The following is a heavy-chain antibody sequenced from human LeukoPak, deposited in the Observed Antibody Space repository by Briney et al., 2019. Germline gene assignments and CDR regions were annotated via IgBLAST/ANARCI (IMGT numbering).Heavy chain of an antibody. CDR1: GDSVSSNSAA. D-gene: IGHD3-10*01. V-gene: IGHV6-1*01. Sequence: SQTLSLTCAISGDSVSSNSAAWNWIRQSPSRGLEWLGRTYYRSKWYNDYAVSVKSRITINPDTSKNQFSLQLNSVTPEDTAVYYCARDRITMVRGVIDGMDVWGQGTTVTVSS. J-gene: IGHJ6*02. CDR2: TYYRSKWYN. CDR3: ARDRITMVRGVIDGMDV.